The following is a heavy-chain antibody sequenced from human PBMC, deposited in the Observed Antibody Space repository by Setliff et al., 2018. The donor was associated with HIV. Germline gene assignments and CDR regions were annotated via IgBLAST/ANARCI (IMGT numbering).Heavy chain of an antibody. V-gene: IGHV4-38-2*02. CDR2: IWHSGTT. D-gene: IGHD2-2*01. CDR1: GYSIASDFY. Sequence: SETLSLTCDVLGYSIASDFYWSWIRQSPEKGLEWIASIWHSGTTYYNPSLGNRVTISVDTSKNQFSLKVTSVTAADTGVYYCARDGATSNWDKKVLDAWGQGTRVTVS. J-gene: IGHJ5*02. CDR3: ARDGATSNWDKKVLDA.